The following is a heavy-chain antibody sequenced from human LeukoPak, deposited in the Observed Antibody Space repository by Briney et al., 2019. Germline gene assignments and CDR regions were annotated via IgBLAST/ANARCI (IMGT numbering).Heavy chain of an antibody. CDR3: AKDGGLWVSAHWGDS. V-gene: IGHV3-23*01. Sequence: GGSLRLSCAASGFTFSSYTMSWVRQSPGKGLEWVSTITTSDGNTYYADSVKGRFTVSRDNSKNTLFLQMNSLRAEDTAVYYCAKDGGLWVSAHWGDSWGRGTLVTVSS. CDR1: GFTFSSYT. CDR2: ITTSDGNT. D-gene: IGHD7-27*01. J-gene: IGHJ4*02.